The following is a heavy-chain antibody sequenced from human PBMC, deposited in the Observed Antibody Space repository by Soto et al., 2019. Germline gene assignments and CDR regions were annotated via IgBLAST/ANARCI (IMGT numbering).Heavy chain of an antibody. CDR3: AREKGYISGPKNFDY. V-gene: IGHV4-34*01. CDR1: GGSFSGYY. J-gene: IGHJ4*02. CDR2: LNDSGGT. D-gene: IGHD5-12*01. Sequence: SETLSLTCAVYGGSFSGYYWSWIRQPPGKGLEWIGELNDSGGTNYNASLKSRVTMSVDTSKNQFSLKLSSVAAADTAVYYCAREKGYISGPKNFDYWGQGTLVTVSS.